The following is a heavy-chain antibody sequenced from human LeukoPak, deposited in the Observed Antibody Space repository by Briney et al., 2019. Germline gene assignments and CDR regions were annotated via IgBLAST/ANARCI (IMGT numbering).Heavy chain of an antibody. CDR1: GYTFTAYD. CDR2: MNPSSGRT. V-gene: IGHV1-8*02. D-gene: IGHD3-3*01. J-gene: IGHJ6*03. CDR3: ARGLGVAFHYSYFYLDL. Sequence: ASVKVSCKPYGYTFTAYDINWLRQAAGQGLEWMGWMNPSSGRTSYSQQFQGRVTMTGDTSTRTAYMELSGLKSEDTAVYYCARGLGVAFHYSYFYLDLWGKGTTVTVS.